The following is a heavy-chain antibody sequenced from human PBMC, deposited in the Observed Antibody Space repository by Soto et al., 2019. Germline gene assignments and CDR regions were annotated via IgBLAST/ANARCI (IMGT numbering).Heavy chain of an antibody. CDR2: ISGLSATT. J-gene: IGHJ4*02. CDR3: TRGGAARPDY. D-gene: IGHD2-15*01. Sequence: DVVLVNSGGAFFGLGRLWRLPVGASGFGFLPFAWNGARQGRGKGLEWLSYISGLSATTYYADSVRGRFTVSRDNDMNLVFLQLNNLRGDDTAVYYCTRGGAARPDYWGQGSRVVVSS. V-gene: IGHV3-48*03. CDR1: GFGFLPFA.